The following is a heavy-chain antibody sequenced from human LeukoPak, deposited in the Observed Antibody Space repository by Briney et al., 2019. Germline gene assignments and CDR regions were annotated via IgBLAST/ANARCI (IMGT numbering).Heavy chain of an antibody. CDR1: GFTFSSYA. D-gene: IGHD2-2*01. CDR3: AKDIRVVVPAAKNAFDI. J-gene: IGHJ3*02. Sequence: GGSLRLSCAASGFTFSSYAMSWVRQAPGKGLEWVSAISGSGGSTYYADSVKGRFTISRDNSKNTLYLQMNSLRAEDTAVYYCAKDIRVVVPAAKNAFDIWGQGRMVTVSS. V-gene: IGHV3-23*01. CDR2: ISGSGGST.